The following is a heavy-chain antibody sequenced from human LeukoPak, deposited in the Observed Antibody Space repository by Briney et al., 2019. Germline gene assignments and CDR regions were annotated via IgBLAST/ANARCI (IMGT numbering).Heavy chain of an antibody. Sequence: PSETLSLTCAVYGGSLSDYYWSWIRQSPGKGLEWIGSMYYIGSTYYNPSLKSRVTISVDTSKNQFSLKLSSVTAADTAVYYCARVPTVTFFDYWGQGTLVTVSS. V-gene: IGHV4-34*01. CDR1: GGSLSDYY. D-gene: IGHD4-17*01. CDR3: ARVPTVTFFDY. J-gene: IGHJ4*02. CDR2: MYYIGST.